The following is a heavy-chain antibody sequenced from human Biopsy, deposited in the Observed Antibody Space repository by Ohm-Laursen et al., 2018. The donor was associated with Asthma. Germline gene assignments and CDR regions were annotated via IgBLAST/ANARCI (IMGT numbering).Heavy chain of an antibody. CDR1: GFTFSDYY. CDR2: ISTGGTTI. D-gene: IGHD2-15*01. CDR3: ARARGGNYFDY. V-gene: IGHV3-11*01. Sequence: SLRLSCAASGFTFSDYYMSWIRQAPGKGLEWVSYISTGGTTINYADSVKGRFTISRDNAKNSLYLQLNSLRAGDTAVYYCARARGGNYFDYWGQGTLVTVSS. J-gene: IGHJ4*02.